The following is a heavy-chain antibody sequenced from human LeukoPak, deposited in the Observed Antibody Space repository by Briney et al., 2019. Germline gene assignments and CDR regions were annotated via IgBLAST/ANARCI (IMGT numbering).Heavy chain of an antibody. J-gene: IGHJ4*02. V-gene: IGHV3-15*01. Sequence: PGGSLRPSCAASGFTFRNDWMSWVRQAPGKGLEWVGRIKSKTDSGTTDYAAPVKGRFTISRDDSKNTLYLQMNSLKFEDTAVYYCTTAPAQSDYWGQGTLVTVSS. CDR2: IKSKTDSGTT. D-gene: IGHD2-2*01. CDR1: GFTFRNDW. CDR3: TTAPAQSDY.